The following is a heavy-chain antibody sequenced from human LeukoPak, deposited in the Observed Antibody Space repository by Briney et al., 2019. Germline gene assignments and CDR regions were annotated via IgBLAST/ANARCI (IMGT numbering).Heavy chain of an antibody. Sequence: GGSLRLSCAASGFIFSNYGMHWVRQAPGKGPEWVAFIRYDGSDKYYVDSVKDRFTISRDNSKNTVYLQMNSLRTEDTAVYHCAKDPVLATVSADYWGQGTLVTVSS. J-gene: IGHJ4*02. V-gene: IGHV3-30*02. D-gene: IGHD4/OR15-4a*01. CDR1: GFIFSNYG. CDR2: IRYDGSDK. CDR3: AKDPVLATVSADY.